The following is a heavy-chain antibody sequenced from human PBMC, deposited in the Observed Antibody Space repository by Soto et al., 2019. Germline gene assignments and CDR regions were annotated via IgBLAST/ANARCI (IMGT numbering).Heavy chain of an antibody. CDR3: ARGRYCLTGRCFPNWCDS. CDR1: GDSISTVDYF. J-gene: IGHJ5*01. CDR2: IYKSATT. V-gene: IGHV4-30-4*01. Sequence: PSETLSLTCSVSGDSISTVDYFWAWIRQPPGQALEYIGYIYKSATTYYNPSFESRVAISVDTSKSQFSLNVTSVTAADTAVYFCARGRYCLTGRCFPNWCDSWGQGALVTVSS. D-gene: IGHD7-27*01.